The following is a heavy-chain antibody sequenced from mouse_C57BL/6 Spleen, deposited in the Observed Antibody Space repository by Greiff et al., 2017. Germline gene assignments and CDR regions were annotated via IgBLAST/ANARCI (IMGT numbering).Heavy chain of an antibody. V-gene: IGHV1-82*01. D-gene: IGHD4-1*01. CDR3: ARSPGTDYFDY. CDR2: IYPGDGDT. Sequence: VKLQQSGPELVKPGASVKISCKASGYAFSSSWLNWVKQRPGKGLEWIGRIYPGDGDTNYNGKFKGKATLTADKSSSTAYMQLSSLTSADSAVYFCARSPGTDYFDYWGQGTTLTVSS. J-gene: IGHJ2*01. CDR1: GYAFSSSW.